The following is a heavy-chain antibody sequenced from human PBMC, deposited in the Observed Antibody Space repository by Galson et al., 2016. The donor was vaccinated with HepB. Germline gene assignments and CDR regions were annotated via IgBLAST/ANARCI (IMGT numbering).Heavy chain of an antibody. D-gene: IGHD1-14*01. CDR1: GFTFSNYG. CDR3: ANGNFDY. J-gene: IGHJ4*02. CDR2: ISYEGSNR. Sequence: SLRLSCAASGFTFSNYGMHWVRQAPGKGLEWVAVISYEGSNRFYADSVKGRFTISRDNPTSTLHLQINDARTEDTAVYYCANGNFDYWGQGTLVTVSS. V-gene: IGHV3-30*18.